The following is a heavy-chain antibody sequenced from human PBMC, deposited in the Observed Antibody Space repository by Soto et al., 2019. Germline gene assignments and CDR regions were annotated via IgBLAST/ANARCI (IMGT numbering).Heavy chain of an antibody. Sequence: GGSLRLSCAASGFTFSDYYMSWIRQAPGKGLEWVSYISSSSGYTNYADSVKGRFTISRDNAKNSLYLQMNSLRAEDTAVYYCAKEYGRLDYWGQGTLVTISS. V-gene: IGHV3-11*06. CDR3: AKEYGRLDY. D-gene: IGHD4-17*01. CDR2: ISSSSGYT. J-gene: IGHJ4*02. CDR1: GFTFSDYY.